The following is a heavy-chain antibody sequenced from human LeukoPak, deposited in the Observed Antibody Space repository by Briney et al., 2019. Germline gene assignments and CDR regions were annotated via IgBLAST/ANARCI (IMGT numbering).Heavy chain of an antibody. CDR3: ARDSISAALFDL. J-gene: IGHJ5*02. CDR2: ISSGGSTI. D-gene: IGHD2/OR15-2a*01. CDR1: GFTFSDYY. Sequence: GGSLRLSCAVSGFTFSDYYMSWIRQAPGKGLEWVSYISSGGSTISHADSVKGRFTISRDNAKNSLVLQMNSLRDEDSAVYYCARDSISAALFDLWGQGTLITVSS. V-gene: IGHV3-11*04.